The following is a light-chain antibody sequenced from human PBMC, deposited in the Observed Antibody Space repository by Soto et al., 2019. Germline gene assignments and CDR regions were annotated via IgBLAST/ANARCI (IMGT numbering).Light chain of an antibody. CDR1: RSLVFSDGNTY. CDR2: KVS. J-gene: IGKJ1*01. Sequence: DVVMTQSPLSLPVTLGQSASISCKSSRSLVFSDGNTYLNWFHQRPGQSPRRLIYKVSNRDSGVPDRFSGRGSDIELTLTISRVEAEDVGIYYCLQGAHWHPTFGQGTRVELK. V-gene: IGKV2-30*01. CDR3: LQGAHWHPT.